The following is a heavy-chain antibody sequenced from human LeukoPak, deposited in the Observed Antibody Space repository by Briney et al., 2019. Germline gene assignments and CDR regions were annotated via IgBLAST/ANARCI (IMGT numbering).Heavy chain of an antibody. CDR1: GFTFSSYW. CDR2: IKQDGSEK. Sequence: QSGGSLRLSCAASGFTFSSYWMSWVRQAPGKGLEWVANIKQDGSEKYYVDSVKGRFTISRDNAKNSLYLQMNSLRAEDTAVYYCARVPDIVVVVAATYYMDVWGKGTTVTVSS. D-gene: IGHD2-15*01. J-gene: IGHJ6*03. V-gene: IGHV3-7*01. CDR3: ARVPDIVVVVAATYYMDV.